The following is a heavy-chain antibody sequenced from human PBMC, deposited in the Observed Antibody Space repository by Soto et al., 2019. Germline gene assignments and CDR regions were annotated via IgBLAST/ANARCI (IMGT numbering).Heavy chain of an antibody. CDR1: GGTFSSYA. Sequence: GASVKVSCKASGGTFSSYAISWVRQAPGQGLEWMGGIIPIFGTANYAQKFQGRVTITADESTSTAYMELSSLRSEDTAVYYCAREGRDGYNEWWFDTWGQGTLVTVSS. D-gene: IGHD5-18*01. J-gene: IGHJ5*02. CDR2: IIPIFGTA. CDR3: AREGRDGYNEWWFDT. V-gene: IGHV1-69*13.